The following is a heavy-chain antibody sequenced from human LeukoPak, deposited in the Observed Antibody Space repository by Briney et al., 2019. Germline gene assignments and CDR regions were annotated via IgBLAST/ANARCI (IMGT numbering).Heavy chain of an antibody. CDR2: IYYSGST. CDR1: GDSISNYY. J-gene: IGHJ3*02. CDR3: ARHRGYSYGYDAFDI. D-gene: IGHD5-18*01. Sequence: PSETLSLTCTVSGDSISNYYWSWIRQPPGKGLEWIGYIYYSGSTNYNPSLKSRVTISVDTSKNQFSLRLSSVTAADTAVYYCARHRGYSYGYDAFDIWGQGTMVTVSS. V-gene: IGHV4-59*08.